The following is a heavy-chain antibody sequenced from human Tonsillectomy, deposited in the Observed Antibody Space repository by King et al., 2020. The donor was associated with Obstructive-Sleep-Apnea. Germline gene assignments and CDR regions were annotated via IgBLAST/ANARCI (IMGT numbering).Heavy chain of an antibody. V-gene: IGHV4-39*01. CDR2: IYYSGST. D-gene: IGHD2-21*02. Sequence: QLQESGPGLVKPSETLSLTCTVSGGSISSSSYYWGWIRQPPGKGLEWIVSIYYSGSTYYNPSLKSRVTISVYTSKNHFSLKLSSVTAADTAVYYCATYCGGDCPDAFDIWGQGTMVTVSS. CDR1: GGSISSSSYY. CDR3: ATYCGGDCPDAFDI. J-gene: IGHJ3*02.